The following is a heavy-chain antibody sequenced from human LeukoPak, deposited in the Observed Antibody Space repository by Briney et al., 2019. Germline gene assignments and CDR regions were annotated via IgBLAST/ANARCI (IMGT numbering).Heavy chain of an antibody. CDR3: ARDSITGTTADY. D-gene: IGHD1-7*01. CDR1: GYTFTSYG. Sequence: ASVKVSCKASGYTFTSYGISWLRQAPGQGLEWMGWISAYNGNTNYAQKLQGRVTMTTDTSTSTAYMELRSLRSDDTAVYYCARDSITGTTADYWGQGTLVTVSS. CDR2: ISAYNGNT. V-gene: IGHV1-18*01. J-gene: IGHJ4*02.